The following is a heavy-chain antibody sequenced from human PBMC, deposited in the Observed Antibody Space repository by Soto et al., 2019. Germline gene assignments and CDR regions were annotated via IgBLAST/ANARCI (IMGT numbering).Heavy chain of an antibody. CDR2: ISGSGGST. CDR1: GFTFSSYA. Sequence: EVPLLESGGGLVQPGGSLRLSCAASGFTFSSYAMSWVRQAPGKGLAWVSAISGSGGSTYYADSVKGRFTISRDNAKNTLYLQMNSLRAEDTDVYYCAKVTEQWLDYWGQGTLVTVSS. J-gene: IGHJ4*02. V-gene: IGHV3-23*01. D-gene: IGHD6-19*01. CDR3: AKVTEQWLDY.